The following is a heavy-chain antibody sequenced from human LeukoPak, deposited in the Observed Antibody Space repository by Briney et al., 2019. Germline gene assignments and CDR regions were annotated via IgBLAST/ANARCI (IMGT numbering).Heavy chain of an antibody. CDR3: ARDGIAAAGTFEDY. CDR1: GFTFSSYW. CDR2: IKQDGSEK. D-gene: IGHD6-13*01. V-gene: IGHV3-7*01. Sequence: GGSLRLSCAASGFTFSSYWMSWVRQAPGKGLEWVANIKQDGSEKYYVDSVKGRLTISRDNAKNSLYLQMNSLRAEDTAVYYCARDGIAAAGTFEDYWGQGTLVTVSS. J-gene: IGHJ4*02.